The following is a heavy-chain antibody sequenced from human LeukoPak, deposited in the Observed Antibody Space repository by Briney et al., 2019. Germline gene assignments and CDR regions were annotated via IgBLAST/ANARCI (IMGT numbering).Heavy chain of an antibody. Sequence: GGSLRLSCAASGFSFSDYTMNWVRQAPGKGLEWVANIKQDGSEKYYVDSVKGRFTISRDNAKNSLYLQMNSLRAEDTAVYYCARADYYDSSGYLDYWGQGTLVTVSS. V-gene: IGHV3-7*01. J-gene: IGHJ4*02. D-gene: IGHD3-22*01. CDR2: IKQDGSEK. CDR3: ARADYYDSSGYLDY. CDR1: GFSFSDYT.